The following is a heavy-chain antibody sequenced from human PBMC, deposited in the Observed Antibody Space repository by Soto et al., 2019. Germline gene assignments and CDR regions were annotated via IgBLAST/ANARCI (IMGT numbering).Heavy chain of an antibody. CDR1: GFTFSSYG. V-gene: IGHV3-30*18. Sequence: PGGSLRLSCAASGFTFSSYGMHWVRQAPGKGLEWVAVISYDGSNKYYADSVKGRFTISRDNSKNTLYLQMNSLRAEDTAVYYCAKQVWELRIFDSYFDYWGQGTLVTVSS. CDR2: ISYDGSNK. CDR3: AKQVWELRIFDSYFDY. J-gene: IGHJ4*02. D-gene: IGHD1-26*01.